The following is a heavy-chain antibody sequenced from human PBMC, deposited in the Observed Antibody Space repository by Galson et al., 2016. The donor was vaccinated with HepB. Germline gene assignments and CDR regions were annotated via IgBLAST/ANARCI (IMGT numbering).Heavy chain of an antibody. Sequence: LVKPTQTLTLTCTFSGFSLNTYSVGVGWMRQPPGKAPEWLALIYWDDDKGYNPSLESRLSITKDTSKNQVVLTVANVDPVDTATYYCAHSRRIARFGGNSETFDYWGQGTVVTVSS. D-gene: IGHD4-23*01. CDR3: AHSRRIARFGGNSETFDY. J-gene: IGHJ4*02. V-gene: IGHV2-5*02. CDR1: GFSLNTYSVG. CDR2: IYWDDDK.